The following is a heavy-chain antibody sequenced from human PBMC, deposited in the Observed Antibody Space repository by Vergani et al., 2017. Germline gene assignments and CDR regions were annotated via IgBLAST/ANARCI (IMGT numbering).Heavy chain of an antibody. CDR3: ARDRHAEYDYIWGSYRGEGIDYYYYYMDV. J-gene: IGHJ6*03. CDR1: GGSISSYY. CDR2: IYYSGST. D-gene: IGHD3-16*02. V-gene: IGHV4-59*01. Sequence: QVQLQESGPGLVKPSETLSLTCTVSGGSISSYYWSWIRQPPGKGLEWIGYIYYSGSTNYNPSLKSRVTISVDTSKNQFSLKLSSVTAADTAVYYCARDRHAEYDYIWGSYRGEGIDYYYYYMDVWGKGTTVTVSS.